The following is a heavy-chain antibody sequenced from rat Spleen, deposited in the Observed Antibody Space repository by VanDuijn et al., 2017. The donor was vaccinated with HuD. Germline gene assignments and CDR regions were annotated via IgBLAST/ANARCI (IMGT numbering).Heavy chain of an antibody. J-gene: IGHJ2*01. V-gene: IGHV5-7*01. CDR2: ISYDGSTP. Sequence: EVQVVEAGGGIVQPGRSMKLSCAASGFTFSNYDLVWVRQAPTKGLKWVAFISYDGSTPYSPDFVKGRFTISRANAKSTLYLQMDSLRSEDTATFYVTRRYYFDYGGQGVMVTVSS. CDR3: TRRYYFDY. CDR1: GFTFSNYD.